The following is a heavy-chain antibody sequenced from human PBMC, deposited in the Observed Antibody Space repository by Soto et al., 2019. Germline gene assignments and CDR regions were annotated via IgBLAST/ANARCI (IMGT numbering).Heavy chain of an antibody. V-gene: IGHV4-59*01. D-gene: IGHD3-22*01. CDR1: GGSISSCY. Sequence: PSETLSLTCTVSGGSISSCYWSWIRQPPGKGLEWIGYIYYSGSTNYNPSLKSRVTISVDTSKNQFSLKLSSVTAADTAVYYCARDGGSYYYDSSGYLWAPNDYGMDVWGQGTTVTVSS. CDR3: ARDGGSYYYDSSGYLWAPNDYGMDV. J-gene: IGHJ6*02. CDR2: IYYSGST.